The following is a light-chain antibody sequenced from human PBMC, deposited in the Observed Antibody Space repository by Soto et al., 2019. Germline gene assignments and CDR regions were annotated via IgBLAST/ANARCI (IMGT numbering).Light chain of an antibody. CDR1: SSDVGGYNY. Sequence: QSALTQPASVSGSPGQSITISCTGTSSDVGGYNYVSWYQQQPGKAPKLMIYEVSNRPSGVSNRFSGSRSGNTASLASSGLQAEDESDYYCSSYTSSNTLVFGGGTKLTVL. CDR3: SSYTSSNTLV. V-gene: IGLV2-14*01. CDR2: EVS. J-gene: IGLJ3*02.